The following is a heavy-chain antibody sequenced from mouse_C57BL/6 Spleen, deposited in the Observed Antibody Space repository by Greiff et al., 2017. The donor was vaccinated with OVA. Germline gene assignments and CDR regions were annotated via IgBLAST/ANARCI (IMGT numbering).Heavy chain of an antibody. CDR3: ARGHLYYFDY. Sequence: DVKLVESGGGLVKPGGSLKLSCAASGFTFSSYAMSWVRQTPEKRLEWVATISDGGSYTYYPDNVKGRFTISRDNAKNNLYLQMSHLKSEDTAMYYCARGHLYYFDYWGQGTTLTFSS. CDR2: ISDGGSYT. V-gene: IGHV5-4*03. J-gene: IGHJ2*01. CDR1: GFTFSSYA.